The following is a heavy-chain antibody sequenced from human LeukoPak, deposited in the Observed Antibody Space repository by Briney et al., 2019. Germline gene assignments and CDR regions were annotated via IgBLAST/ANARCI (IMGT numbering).Heavy chain of an antibody. V-gene: IGHV4-39*07. Sequence: PSETLSLTCTVSGGSISSSSYYWGWIRQPPGKGLEWIGSIYYSGSTYYNPSLKSRVTISVDTSKNQFSLEVTSVTAADTAVYYCARDSGMVASARAFDVWGQGTMVTVSS. D-gene: IGHD1-26*01. CDR2: IYYSGST. J-gene: IGHJ3*01. CDR3: ARDSGMVASARAFDV. CDR1: GGSISSSSYY.